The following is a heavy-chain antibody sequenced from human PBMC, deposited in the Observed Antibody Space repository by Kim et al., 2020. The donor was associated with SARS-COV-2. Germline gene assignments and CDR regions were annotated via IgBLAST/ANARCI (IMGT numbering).Heavy chain of an antibody. CDR3: ARPRYSS. J-gene: IGHJ4*02. D-gene: IGHD2-15*01. V-gene: IGHV3-7*01. Sequence: GGSLRLSCAASGFTFTSFGMTWVRQAPGKGLEWVANINEDGSQKYYIDSVKGRFTISRDNAKNSVYLQMNSLRAEDTAVYYCARPRYSSWGQGILVTFSS. CDR2: INEDGSQK. CDR1: GFTFTSFG.